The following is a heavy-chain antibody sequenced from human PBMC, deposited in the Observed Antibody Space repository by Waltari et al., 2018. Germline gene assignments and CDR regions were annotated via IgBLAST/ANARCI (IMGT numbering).Heavy chain of an antibody. V-gene: IGHV3-30-3*01. Sequence: QVQLVESGGGVVQPGRSPRLSCAASGFTFSSYAMHWVRQAPGKGLEWVAVISYDGSNKYYADSVKGRFTISRDNSKNTLYLQMNSLRAEDTAVYYCAVSYGDYYYGMDVWGQGTTVTVSS. J-gene: IGHJ6*02. CDR3: AVSYGDYYYGMDV. D-gene: IGHD4-17*01. CDR2: ISYDGSNK. CDR1: GFTFSSYA.